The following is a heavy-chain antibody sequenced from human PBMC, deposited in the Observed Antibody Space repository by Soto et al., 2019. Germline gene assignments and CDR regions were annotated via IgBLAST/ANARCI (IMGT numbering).Heavy chain of an antibody. J-gene: IGHJ6*02. Sequence: SETLSLTCAVYGGSFSGYYWSWIRQPPGKGLEWIGEINHSGSTNYNPSLKSRVTISVDTSKNQFSLKLSSVTAADTAVYYCARDSIAARPPYYYYGMDVWGQGTTVTVSS. D-gene: IGHD6-6*01. CDR2: INHSGST. CDR1: GGSFSGYY. CDR3: ARDSIAARPPYYYYGMDV. V-gene: IGHV4-34*01.